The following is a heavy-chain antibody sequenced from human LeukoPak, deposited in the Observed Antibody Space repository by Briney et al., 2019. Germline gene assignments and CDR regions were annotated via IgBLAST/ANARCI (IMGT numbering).Heavy chain of an antibody. CDR1: GFTFSSYS. J-gene: IGHJ4*02. CDR2: ISSSSYI. D-gene: IGHD3-3*01. CDR3: ARSVPAGTIFGVVRVLFDY. V-gene: IGHV3-21*01. Sequence: TGGSLRLSCAASGFTFSSYSMNWVRQAPGKGLEWVSSISSSSYIYYADSVKGRFTISRDNAKNSLYLQMNSLRAEDTAVYYCARSVPAGTIFGVVRVLFDYWGQGTLVTVSS.